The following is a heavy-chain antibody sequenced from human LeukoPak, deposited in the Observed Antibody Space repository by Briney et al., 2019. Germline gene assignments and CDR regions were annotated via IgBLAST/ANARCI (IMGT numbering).Heavy chain of an antibody. CDR1: GFIFNKHA. V-gene: IGHV3-33*07. CDR3: ASSSGWYLSSDY. Sequence: GGSLRLSCVASGFIFNKHAMSWVRQAPGKRLEWVAVIWYDGSDKYHADSVKGRFTISRDNSKNMLYLQMNSLRAEDTAVYYCASSSGWYLSSDYWGQGTLVTVSS. J-gene: IGHJ4*02. D-gene: IGHD6-19*01. CDR2: IWYDGSDK.